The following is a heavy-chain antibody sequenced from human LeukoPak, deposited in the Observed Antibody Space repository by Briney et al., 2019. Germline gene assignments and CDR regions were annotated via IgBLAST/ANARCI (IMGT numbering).Heavy chain of an antibody. CDR2: ISNTGRAT. Sequence: GGSLRLSCVASGFTFSSYSMHWVRQAPGEGLEWLSGISNTGRATDYADSIKGRFTISRDNSKNTVFLQMNSQRAEDTAEYFCAHQVPPNDEYFDHWGQGTLVTVSS. CDR1: GFTFSSYS. CDR3: AHQVPPNDEYFDH. J-gene: IGHJ1*01. V-gene: IGHV3-23*01.